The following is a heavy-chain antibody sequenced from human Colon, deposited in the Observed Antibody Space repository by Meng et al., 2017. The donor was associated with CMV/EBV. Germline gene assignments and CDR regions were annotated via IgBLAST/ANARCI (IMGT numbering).Heavy chain of an antibody. CDR3: ARGRLPTDP. CDR1: GGSFSGYY. D-gene: IGHD4-11*01. CDR2: INHSGST. J-gene: IGHJ5*02. Sequence: QVQLQQWGAGLLKPSETLSLTCAVCGGSFSGYYWSWIRQPPGKGLEWIGVINHSGSTNYNPSLKSRVTISVDTSKNQFSLKLSSVTAADTAVYYCARGRLPTDPWGQGTLVTVSS. V-gene: IGHV4-34*01.